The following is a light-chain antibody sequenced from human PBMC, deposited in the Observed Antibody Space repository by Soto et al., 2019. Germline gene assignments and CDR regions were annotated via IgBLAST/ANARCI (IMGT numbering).Light chain of an antibody. CDR1: QSVSSSS. CDR2: EAS. J-gene: IGKJ1*01. V-gene: IGKV3-20*01. CDR3: QQYRT. Sequence: EIVLTQSPCTLSFSPGERSTLSCRASQSVSSSSLAWYQQNPGQAPRLLIYEASSRATGIPDRFSGSGSGTDFTLTISRLEPEDFAVYYCQQYRTFGQGTKVDIK.